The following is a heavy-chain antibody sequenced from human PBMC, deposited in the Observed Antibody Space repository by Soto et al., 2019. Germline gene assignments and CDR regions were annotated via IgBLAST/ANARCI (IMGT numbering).Heavy chain of an antibody. V-gene: IGHV4-34*01. CDR2: INHSGST. Sequence: HSETLSLTCAVYGGSFSGYYWSWIRQPPGKGLEWIGEINHSGSTNYNPSLKSRVTISVDTSKNQFSLKLSSVTAADTAVYYCARGRVSYSSSWRVYYYYGMDVWGQGTTVTVSS. CDR3: ARGRVSYSSSWRVYYYYGMDV. J-gene: IGHJ6*02. D-gene: IGHD6-13*01. CDR1: GGSFSGYY.